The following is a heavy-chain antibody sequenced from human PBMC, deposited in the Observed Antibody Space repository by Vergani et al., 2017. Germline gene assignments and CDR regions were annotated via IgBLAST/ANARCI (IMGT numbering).Heavy chain of an antibody. CDR3: ARVIVGCSRTNCFADH. CDR1: GFTFTSYH. D-gene: IGHD2-2*01. J-gene: IGHJ4*02. CDR2: IDPHKVDT. Sequence: QVQLVQSGAEVKKPGASVRVSCKASGFTFTSYHIHWVRKAPGQGLDWLGRIDPHKVDTRYSQRFQDRVTITRVTSINTAYMEMTTLRPDGKAIYYVARVIVGCSRTNCFADHWGQGTLVTVSS. V-gene: IGHV1-2*06.